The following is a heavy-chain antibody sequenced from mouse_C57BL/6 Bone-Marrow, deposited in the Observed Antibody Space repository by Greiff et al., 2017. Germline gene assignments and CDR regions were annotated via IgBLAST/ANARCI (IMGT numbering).Heavy chain of an antibody. Sequence: LQESGAELARPGASVKLSCKASGYTFTSYGISWVKQSTGQGLEWIGEIYPRSGNTYYNEKFKGKATLTADKSSSTAYMELRSLTSEDSAVYFCAAYYSDYYAMDYWGQGTSVTVSA. J-gene: IGHJ4*01. CDR1: GYTFTSYG. D-gene: IGHD2-12*01. CDR2: IYPRSGNT. CDR3: AAYYSDYYAMDY. V-gene: IGHV1-81*01.